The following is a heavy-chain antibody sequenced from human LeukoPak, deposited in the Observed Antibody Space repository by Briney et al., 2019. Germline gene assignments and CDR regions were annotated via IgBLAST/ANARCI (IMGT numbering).Heavy chain of an antibody. Sequence: GGSLRLSCVASGFTLSSHGMHWVRQAPGKGLEWLAFIRYDGSKEDCGDSVKGRFTISRDNSKNTVYLQMNSLRAEDTAVYYCAKDRYSGYDHFDSWGQGTLVTVSS. J-gene: IGHJ4*02. V-gene: IGHV3-30*02. D-gene: IGHD5-12*01. CDR1: GFTLSSHG. CDR3: AKDRYSGYDHFDS. CDR2: IRYDGSKE.